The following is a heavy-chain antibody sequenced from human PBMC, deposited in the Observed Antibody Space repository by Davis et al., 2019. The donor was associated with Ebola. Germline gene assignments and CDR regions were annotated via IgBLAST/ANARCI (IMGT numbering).Heavy chain of an antibody. CDR3: ARLSSTWSSLYGMDV. Sequence: GGSLRLSCAASGFTFTDYYMSWIRQAPGKGLEWVSYISGDSLYTNYADSVRGRFTISRDDAKNSLYLQMNSLRSEDTAVYFCARLSSTWSSLYGMDVWGQGTTVTVSS. CDR2: ISGDSLYT. D-gene: IGHD6-13*01. J-gene: IGHJ6*02. V-gene: IGHV3-11*06. CDR1: GFTFTDYY.